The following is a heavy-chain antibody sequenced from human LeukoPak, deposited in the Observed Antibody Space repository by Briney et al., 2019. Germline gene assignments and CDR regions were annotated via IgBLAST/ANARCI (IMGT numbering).Heavy chain of an antibody. CDR1: GYTFTGYY. J-gene: IGHJ6*03. CDR2: INPNSGGT. V-gene: IGHV1-2*02. D-gene: IGHD5-24*01. CDR3: ARDGVETATITRYYYYYYYMDV. Sequence: ASVKVSCKASGYTFTGYYMHWVRQAPGQGLEWMGWINPNSGGTNYAQKFQGRVTMTRDMSISTAYMELSRLRSDDTAVYYCARDGVETATITRYYYYYYYMDVWGKGTTVTVSS.